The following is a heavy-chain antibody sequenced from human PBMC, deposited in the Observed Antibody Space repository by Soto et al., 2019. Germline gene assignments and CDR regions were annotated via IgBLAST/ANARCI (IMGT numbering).Heavy chain of an antibody. D-gene: IGHD5-18*01. CDR3: AKAVGSYGNFDY. V-gene: IGHV3-9*01. CDR1: GFTFDDYA. J-gene: IGHJ4*02. CDR2: ISWNSGSI. Sequence: EVQLVESGGGLLQLGRSLRLSCAASGFTFDDYARHWVRQAPGKGLEWVSRISWNSGSIGYADSVKGRFTISRDNAKNSLYLQMNSLRAEDTALYYCAKAVGSYGNFDYWGQGTLVTVSS.